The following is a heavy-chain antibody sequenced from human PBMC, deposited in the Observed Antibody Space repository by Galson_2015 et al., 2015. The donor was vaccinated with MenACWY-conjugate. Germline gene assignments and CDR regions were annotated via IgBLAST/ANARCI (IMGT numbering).Heavy chain of an antibody. CDR3: SYYYNGGSPDFDY. CDR1: GFTFSKAW. D-gene: IGHD2-15*01. J-gene: IGHJ4*02. V-gene: IGHV3-15*01. Sequence: SLRLSCAASGFTFSKAWMSWVRQAPGKGLEWVGRIKSNTDGGTTDYAAPVKGRFTISRDDSESTLYLQMSSLRTEDTGVYYCSYYYNGGSPDFDYWGQGTLVTVSS. CDR2: IKSNTDGGTT.